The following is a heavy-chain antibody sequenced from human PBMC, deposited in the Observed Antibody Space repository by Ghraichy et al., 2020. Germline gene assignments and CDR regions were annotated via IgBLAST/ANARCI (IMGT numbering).Heavy chain of an antibody. V-gene: IGHV4-34*01. D-gene: IGHD2-2*01. CDR2: INHSGST. CDR1: GGSFSGYY. CDR3: ARYCSSTSCRPFDY. J-gene: IGHJ4*02. Sequence: SETLSLTCAVYGGSFSGYYWSWIRQPPGKGLEWIGEINHSGSTNYNPSLKSRVTISVDTSKNQFSLKLSSVTAADTAVYYCARYCSSTSCRPFDYWGQGTLVTVSS.